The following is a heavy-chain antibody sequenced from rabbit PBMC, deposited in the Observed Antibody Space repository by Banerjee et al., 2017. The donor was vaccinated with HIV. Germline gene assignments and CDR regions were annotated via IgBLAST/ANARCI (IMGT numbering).Heavy chain of an antibody. CDR3: ARDLAGAIGWNFNL. J-gene: IGHJ4*01. CDR2: INTSSGNT. Sequence: QEQLEESGGDLVKPEGSLTLTCTASGFSFSNKYVMCWVRQAPGKGLEWIACINTSSGNTVYATWAKGRFTISKTSSTTVTLQMTSLTAADTATYFCARDLAGAIGWNFNLWGQGTLVTVS. V-gene: IGHV1S45*01. CDR1: GFSFSNKYV. D-gene: IGHD4-1*01.